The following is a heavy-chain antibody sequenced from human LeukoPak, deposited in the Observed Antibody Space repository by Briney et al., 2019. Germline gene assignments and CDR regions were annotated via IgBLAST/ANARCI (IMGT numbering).Heavy chain of an antibody. J-gene: IGHJ4*02. CDR2: IYSVGST. CDR1: GFTVSSNY. V-gene: IGHV3-66*02. D-gene: IGHD3-10*01. Sequence: GRSLRLSCAASGFTVSSNYMSWVRQAPGKGLHWVAVIYSVGSTYYAGSVKGRFTISRDNSKNTLYLQMNSLRAEDTAVYYCARDREGYYGSGSYVYWGQGTLVTVSS. CDR3: ARDREGYYGSGSYVY.